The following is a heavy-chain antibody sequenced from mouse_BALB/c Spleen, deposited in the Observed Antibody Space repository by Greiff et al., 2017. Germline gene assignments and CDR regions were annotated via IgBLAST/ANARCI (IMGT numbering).Heavy chain of an antibody. CDR3: ARDANYGNYGDAMDY. V-gene: IGHV3-6*02. CDR2: ISYDGSN. J-gene: IGHJ4*01. CDR1: GYSITSGYY. D-gene: IGHD2-1*01. Sequence: EVKLMESGPGLVKPSQSLSLTCSVTGYSITSGYYWNWIRQFPGNKLEWMGYISYDGSNNYNPSLKNRISITRDTSKNQFFLKLNSVTTEDTATYYCARDANYGNYGDAMDYWGQGTSVTVSS.